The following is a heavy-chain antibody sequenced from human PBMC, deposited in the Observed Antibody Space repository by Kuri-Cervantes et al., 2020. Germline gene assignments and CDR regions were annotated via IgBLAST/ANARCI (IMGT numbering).Heavy chain of an antibody. CDR1: GYTFTSYD. J-gene: IGHJ4*02. V-gene: IGHV1-8*01. CDR3: AKLRIAAAGFDY. D-gene: IGHD6-13*01. Sequence: ASVKVSCKASGYTFTSYDINWVRQATGQGLEWMGWMNPNSGNTGYAQKFQGRVTMTRNTSISTAYMELSSLRSEDTAVYYCAKLRIAAAGFDYWGLGTLVTVSS. CDR2: MNPNSGNT.